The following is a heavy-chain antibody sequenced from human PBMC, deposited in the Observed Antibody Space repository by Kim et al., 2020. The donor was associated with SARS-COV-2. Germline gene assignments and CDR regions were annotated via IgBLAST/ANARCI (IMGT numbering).Heavy chain of an antibody. CDR1: GFSFRSYG. CDR2: ICYDGSNT. D-gene: IGHD6-13*01. J-gene: IGHJ4*02. Sequence: GGSLRLSCVASGFSFRSYGMHWVRQAPGKGLEWVAIICYDGSNTYYADSVKGRFTISRDNSKDTLYLQMNSLRAEDTAIYYCARDTSSWHYFDYWGQGTL. CDR3: ARDTSSWHYFDY. V-gene: IGHV3-33*01.